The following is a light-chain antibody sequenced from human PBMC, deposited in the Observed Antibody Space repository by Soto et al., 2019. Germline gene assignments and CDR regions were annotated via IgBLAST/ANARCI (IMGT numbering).Light chain of an antibody. CDR2: GNS. J-gene: IGLJ1*01. Sequence: QSVLTQPPSVSWAPGQRVTISCTGSISNIAAGYDVHWYQQLPGTVPKVLIYGNSNRPSGVPDRFSGSKSGTSASLAITGLQAEYEADYYGQSYDISLSGFHVFGTGTKVTVL. CDR1: ISNIAAGYD. V-gene: IGLV1-40*01. CDR3: QSYDISLSGFHV.